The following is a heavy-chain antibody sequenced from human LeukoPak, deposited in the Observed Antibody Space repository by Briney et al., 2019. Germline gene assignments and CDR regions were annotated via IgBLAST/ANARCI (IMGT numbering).Heavy chain of an antibody. CDR1: GFTFSSYA. CDR2: ISGSGGST. D-gene: IGHD3-10*01. V-gene: IGHV3-23*01. J-gene: IGHJ6*02. Sequence: PGGSLRLSCAASGFTFSSYAMSWVRQAPGKGLEWVSAISGSGGSTYYADSVKGRFTISRDNSKNTLYLQMNSLRAEDTAVYYCAKSITMVRGVITKYYGMDVWGQGTTVTVSS. CDR3: AKSITMVRGVITKYYGMDV.